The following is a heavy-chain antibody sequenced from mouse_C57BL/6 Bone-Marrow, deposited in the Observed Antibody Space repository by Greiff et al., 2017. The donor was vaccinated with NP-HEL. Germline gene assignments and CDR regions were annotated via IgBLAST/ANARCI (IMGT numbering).Heavy chain of an antibody. CDR1: GFNIKDYY. CDR2: LDPEDGDT. CDR3: TTWSYGSSYFDY. J-gene: IGHJ2*01. Sequence: EVQLQQSGAELVRPGASVKLSCTASGFNIKDYYMHWVKQRPEQGLEWIGRLDPEDGDTEYAPQFQGKATLTADTSSNTAYLQLSSLTSEDTAVYYCTTWSYGSSYFDYWGQGTTLTVSS. D-gene: IGHD1-1*01. V-gene: IGHV14-1*01.